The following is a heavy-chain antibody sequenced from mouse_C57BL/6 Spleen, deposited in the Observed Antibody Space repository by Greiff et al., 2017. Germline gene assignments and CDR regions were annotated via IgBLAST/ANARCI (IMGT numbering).Heavy chain of an antibody. CDR1: GYTFTSYW. V-gene: IGHV1-53*01. Sequence: VQLQQPGTELVKPGVSVKLSCKASGYTFTSYWMHWVKQRPGQGLEWIGNINPSNGGTNYNEKFKSKATLTVDKSSSTAYMQLSSLTSEDSEVYYCARADDGYYCYFDVWGTGTTLTVSS. CDR2: INPSNGGT. J-gene: IGHJ1*03. CDR3: ARADDGYYCYFDV. D-gene: IGHD2-3*01.